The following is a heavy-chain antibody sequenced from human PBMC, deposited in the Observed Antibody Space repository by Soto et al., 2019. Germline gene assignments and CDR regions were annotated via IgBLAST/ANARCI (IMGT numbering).Heavy chain of an antibody. CDR2: IYYSGST. CDR3: ARVAVYYYGSGSYFIGWFDP. Sequence: ETLSLTCTVSGGSISSYYWSWIRQPPGKGLEWIGYIYYSGSTNYNPSLKSRVTISVDTSKNQFSLKLSSVTAADTAVYYCARVAVYYYGSGSYFIGWFDPWGQGTLVTVSS. J-gene: IGHJ5*02. V-gene: IGHV4-59*01. D-gene: IGHD3-10*01. CDR1: GGSISSYY.